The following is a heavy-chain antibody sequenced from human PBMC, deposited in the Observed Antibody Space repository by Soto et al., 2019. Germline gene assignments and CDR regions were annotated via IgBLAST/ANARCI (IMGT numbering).Heavy chain of an antibody. V-gene: IGHV4-59*01. D-gene: IGHD3-10*01. CDR3: AKGSIWFGEGDI. CDR1: GGSITNYY. Sequence: QVQLQESGPGLVKPSETLSLTCTVSGGSITNYYWSWIRQPPGRGLEWIGYIYYTGSTNYNPSLKSRVSFSLDTSENQVSLTMKSVTAADTAVYYCAKGSIWFGEGDIWGQGTTVIVSS. CDR2: IYYTGST. J-gene: IGHJ3*02.